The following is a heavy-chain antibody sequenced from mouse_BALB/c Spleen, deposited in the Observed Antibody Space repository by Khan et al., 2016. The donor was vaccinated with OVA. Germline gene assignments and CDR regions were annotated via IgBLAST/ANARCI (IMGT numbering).Heavy chain of an antibody. V-gene: IGHV3-2*02. Sequence: EVQLQESGPGLVKPSQSLSLTCTVTGYSITSDYAWNWIRQFPGNKLEWMGYISYSGDTAYNPSLKSRISITRDTSKNQFFLQLNSVTTEDTATYYCARSGTISTVVVTDFDFWGQGTTLTVSS. CDR1: GYSITSDYA. D-gene: IGHD1-1*01. J-gene: IGHJ2*01. CDR2: ISYSGDT. CDR3: ARSGTISTVVVTDFDF.